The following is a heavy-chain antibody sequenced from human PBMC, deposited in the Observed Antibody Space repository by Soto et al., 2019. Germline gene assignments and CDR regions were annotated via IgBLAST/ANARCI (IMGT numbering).Heavy chain of an antibody. J-gene: IGHJ4*02. CDR1: GFTVSSNY. V-gene: IGHV3-66*01. CDR2: IYSGGYT. CDR3: VALIAAAVVDY. Sequence: EVQLVESGGGLVQPGGSLRLSCAASGFTVSSNYMSWVRQAPGKGLEWVSVIYSGGYTYYADSVKGRFTISRDNSKNTLYLQMNSLRAEDTAVYYCVALIAAAVVDYWGQGTLVTVSS. D-gene: IGHD6-13*01.